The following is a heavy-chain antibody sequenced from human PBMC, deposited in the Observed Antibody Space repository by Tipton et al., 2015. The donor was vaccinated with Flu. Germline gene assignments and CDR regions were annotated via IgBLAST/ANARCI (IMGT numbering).Heavy chain of an antibody. CDR1: GYSFTSYW. V-gene: IGHV5-51*01. J-gene: IGHJ3*02. CDR2: IYPGDSDT. Sequence: QSGPEVKKPGESLKISCKGSGYSFTSYWIGWVRQMPGKGLEWMGIIYPGDSDTRYSPSFQGQVTISADKSISTAYLQWSSLKASDTAMYYCARHQYYYDSSGYLPIDAFDIWGQGTMVTVSS. D-gene: IGHD3-22*01. CDR3: ARHQYYYDSSGYLPIDAFDI.